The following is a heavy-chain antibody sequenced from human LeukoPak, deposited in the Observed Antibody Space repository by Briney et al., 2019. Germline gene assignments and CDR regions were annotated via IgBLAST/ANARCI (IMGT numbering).Heavy chain of an antibody. CDR3: ARDYSSGADY. CDR1: GFTFSSYG. D-gene: IGHD6-19*01. CDR2: IWYDGSNK. J-gene: IGHJ4*02. Sequence: PGGSLRLSCAASGFTFSSYGMHWVRQAPVKGLEWVAVIWYDGSNKYYADSVKGRFTISRDNSKNTLYLQMNSLRAEDTAVYYCARDYSSGADYWGQGTLVTVSS. V-gene: IGHV3-33*01.